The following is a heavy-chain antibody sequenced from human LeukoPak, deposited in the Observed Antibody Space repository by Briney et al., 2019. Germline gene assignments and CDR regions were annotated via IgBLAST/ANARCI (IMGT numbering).Heavy chain of an antibody. V-gene: IGHV1-2*06. CDR3: AREDLNTILGAFDI. CDR1: GYTFTGYY. CDR2: INPNSGGT. D-gene: IGHD2/OR15-2a*01. Sequence: GASVKVSCKASGYTFTGYYMHWVRQAPGQGLERMGRINPNSGGTNYAQKFQGRVTMTRDTSISTAYMELSTLRSDDTAVYYCAREDLNTILGAFDIWGQGTMVTVSS. J-gene: IGHJ3*02.